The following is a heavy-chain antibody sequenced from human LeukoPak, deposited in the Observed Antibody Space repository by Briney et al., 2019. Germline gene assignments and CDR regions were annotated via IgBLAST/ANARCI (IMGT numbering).Heavy chain of an antibody. V-gene: IGHV1-69*06. CDR2: IIPIFGTA. J-gene: IGHJ4*02. CDR3: ARQGYGGHSRGAADY. Sequence: SVKVSCKASGGTFSSYAISWVRQAPGQGLEWMGGIIPIFGTANYAQKFQGRVTITADKSTSTAYMELSSLRSEDTAVYYCARQGYGGHSRGAADYWGQGTLVTVSS. D-gene: IGHD4-23*01. CDR1: GGTFSSYA.